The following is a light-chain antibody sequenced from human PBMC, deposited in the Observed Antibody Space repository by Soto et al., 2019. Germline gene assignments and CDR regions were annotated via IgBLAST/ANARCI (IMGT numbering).Light chain of an antibody. Sequence: ETVMTQSPATLSVSPGERATLSCRASQSVSSNLAWYQQKPGQAPRLLLYGVSTRATGIPDRFSGSGFGAEFTLTISSLQSEDFAVYYCQQYNNWPSWTFGQGIKVDIK. CDR3: QQYNNWPSWT. J-gene: IGKJ1*01. CDR2: GVS. CDR1: QSVSSN. V-gene: IGKV3-15*01.